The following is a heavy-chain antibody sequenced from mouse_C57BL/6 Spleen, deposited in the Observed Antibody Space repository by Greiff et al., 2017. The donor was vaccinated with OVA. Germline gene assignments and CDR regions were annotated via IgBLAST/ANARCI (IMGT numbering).Heavy chain of an antibody. CDR1: GYSITSGYY. V-gene: IGHV3-6*01. CDR3: ARWGDGWYFDV. J-gene: IGHJ1*03. D-gene: IGHD3-3*01. Sequence: EVQLQESGPGLVKPSQSLSLTCSVTGYSITSGYYWNWIRQFPGNKLEWMGYISYDGSNNYNPSLKNRITITREIYKNQFFLKLNSVTTEDTATDYCARWGDGWYFDVWGTGTTVTVSS. CDR2: ISYDGSN.